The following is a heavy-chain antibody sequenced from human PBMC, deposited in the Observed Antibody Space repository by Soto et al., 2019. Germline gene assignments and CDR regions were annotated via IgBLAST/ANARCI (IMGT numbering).Heavy chain of an antibody. CDR1: GGSLSNHY. CDR2: IYYNGNT. D-gene: IGHD1-7*01. V-gene: IGHV4-59*11. J-gene: IGHJ4*02. CDR3: TGANWYSAY. Sequence: QVQLQESGPGLVKPSETLSLTCSVSGGSLSNHYWSWIRQPPGKGLEWIGYIYYNGNTNYNPSLKSRVTMPVVRSMNQISLTLTTVTAADTAVYYCTGANWYSAYWGQGTLVTVSS.